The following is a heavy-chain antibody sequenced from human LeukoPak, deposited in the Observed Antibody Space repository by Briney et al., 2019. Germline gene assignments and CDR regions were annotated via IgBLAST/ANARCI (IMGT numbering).Heavy chain of an antibody. CDR3: ATGLPSLVAARFYYYYYSMDV. Sequence: SVKVSCKASGGTFSSYAISWVRQAPGQGLEWMGGIIPIFGTANYAQKFQGRVTITADESTSTAYMELSSLRSEDTAVYYCATGLPSLVAARFYYYYYSMDVWGQGTTVTVSS. CDR2: IIPIFGTA. D-gene: IGHD2-15*01. CDR1: GGTFSSYA. V-gene: IGHV1-69*13. J-gene: IGHJ6*02.